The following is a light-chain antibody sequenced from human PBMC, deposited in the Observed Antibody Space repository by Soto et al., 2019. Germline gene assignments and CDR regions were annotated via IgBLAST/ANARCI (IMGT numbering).Light chain of an antibody. Sequence: QSVLTQPASVSGSHGQSITISCTGTSSDVGNYNLVSWYQQHPGKAPKLMIYEDNKRPSGVSHRFSGCKSGNRASLTISGIQAEYEAEYYCCSYASGSTYVFGTGTKVTV. V-gene: IGLV2-23*01. CDR3: CSYASGSTYV. CDR2: EDN. J-gene: IGLJ1*01. CDR1: SSDVGNYNL.